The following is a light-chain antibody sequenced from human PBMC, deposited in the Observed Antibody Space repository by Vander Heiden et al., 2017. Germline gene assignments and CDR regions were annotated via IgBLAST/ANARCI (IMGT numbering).Light chain of an antibody. Sequence: DIQMHQSPPSLSASVGDRVTSTCRASQSISSYVNMDQQKPGQAPKLLIEAAASLQSRVTSRVSGSGSGTDFTLTISSLQPEDFAIYYCQQSNSSPLTFGGGTKVEIK. J-gene: IGKJ4*01. CDR3: QQSNSSPLT. V-gene: IGKV1-39*01. CDR2: AAA. CDR1: QSISSY.